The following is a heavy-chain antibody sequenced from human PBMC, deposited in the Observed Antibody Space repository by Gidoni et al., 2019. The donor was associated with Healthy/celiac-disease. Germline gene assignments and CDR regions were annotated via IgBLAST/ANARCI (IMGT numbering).Heavy chain of an antibody. CDR2: IYSGGST. CDR1: GFTVRSNY. D-gene: IGHD2-21*02. J-gene: IGHJ4*02. CDR3: ARVSPYCGGDCYYDY. V-gene: IGHV3-53*02. Sequence: EVQLVETGGGLIQPGGSLRLSCAASGFTVRSNYMSWVRQAPGKGLEWVSVIYSGGSTYYADSVKGRFTISRDNSKNTLYLQMNSLRAEDTAVYYCARVSPYCGGDCYYDYWGQGTLVTVSS.